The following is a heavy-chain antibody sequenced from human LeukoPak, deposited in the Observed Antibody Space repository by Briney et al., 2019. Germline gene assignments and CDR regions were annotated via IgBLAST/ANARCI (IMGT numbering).Heavy chain of an antibody. J-gene: IGHJ4*02. CDR1: GFTFSSSA. V-gene: IGHV3-23*01. D-gene: IGHD2-15*01. Sequence: GGSLRLSCAASGFTFSSSAMNCVRQAPGKGLEWVSAISGSGGSTYYADSLKGRFTISRDNSKNTLYLQMNSLRAEDTAVFYCAKQGCSGGSCYFDYWGQGTLVTVSS. CDR3: AKQGCSGGSCYFDY. CDR2: ISGSGGST.